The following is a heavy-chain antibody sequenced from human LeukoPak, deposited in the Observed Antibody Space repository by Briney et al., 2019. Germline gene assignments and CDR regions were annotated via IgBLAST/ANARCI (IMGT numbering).Heavy chain of an antibody. V-gene: IGHV3-23*01. CDR1: GFTFSNYA. D-gene: IGHD3-16*02. CDR2: ISYTGDRT. CDR3: AKDLKLYSKSYRNWFDP. J-gene: IGHJ5*02. Sequence: GGSLRLSCAASGFTFSNYAMSWVRQAPGKGLECVSVISYTGDRTYYADSVKGRFTISRDNAKNTLYLQMNSPGAEDTAVYYCAKDLKLYSKSYRNWFDPWGQGTLVTVSS.